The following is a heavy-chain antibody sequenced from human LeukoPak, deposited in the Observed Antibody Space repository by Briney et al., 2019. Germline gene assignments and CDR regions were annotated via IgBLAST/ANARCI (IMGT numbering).Heavy chain of an antibody. J-gene: IGHJ4*02. CDR3: ARSVGEKTPFDY. Sequence: SETLSLTCTVSGGSISSYYWSWIRQPPGKGLEWIGYIYYSGSTNYNPSLKSRVTISVDTSKNQFSLKLSSVSAADTAVYYCARSVGEKTPFDYCGQGTLVTVSS. CDR2: IYYSGST. V-gene: IGHV4-59*01. CDR1: GGSISSYY. D-gene: IGHD3-10*01.